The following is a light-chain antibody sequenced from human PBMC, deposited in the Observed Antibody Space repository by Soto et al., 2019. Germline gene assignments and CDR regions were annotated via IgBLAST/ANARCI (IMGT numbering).Light chain of an antibody. CDR1: SSDVGGYNY. CDR3: CSYAGSYTWV. CDR2: DVS. J-gene: IGLJ3*02. V-gene: IGLV2-11*01. Sequence: QSALTQPRSVSESPGQSVTMSCTGTSSDVGGYNYVSWYQQHPGKAPKLMIYDVSKWPSGVPDRFSGSKSGNTASLTISGLQAEDEADYYCCSYAGSYTWVFGGGTKLTVL.